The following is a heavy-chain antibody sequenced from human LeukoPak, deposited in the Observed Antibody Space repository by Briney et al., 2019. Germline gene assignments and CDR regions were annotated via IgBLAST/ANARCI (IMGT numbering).Heavy chain of an antibody. J-gene: IGHJ4*02. CDR3: ARHRGYSGFGLIDS. V-gene: IGHV3-30*01. CDR2: TSYDGVNK. D-gene: IGHD5-12*01. CDR1: GFTFSSYA. Sequence: QPGGSLSLSCAASGFTFSSYAVHWVRQAPGRGLEWGAVTSYDGVNKYHADSVKGRFTISRDNSKNTLFLQMNSLGADDTAVYYCARHRGYSGFGLIDSWGRGTQVTVSS.